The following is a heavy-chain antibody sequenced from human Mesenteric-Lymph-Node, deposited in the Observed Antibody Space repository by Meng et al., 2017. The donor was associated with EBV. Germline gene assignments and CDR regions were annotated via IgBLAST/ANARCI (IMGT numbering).Heavy chain of an antibody. J-gene: IGHJ4*02. CDR3: ARGEKGPIDY. V-gene: IGHV4-34*01. CDR1: GGSFSGYD. CDR2: INHSGST. Sequence: QVQLQQWGVGLLKPSETLSLTCAVYGGSFSGYDWSWIRQPPGKGLEWIGEINHSGSTNYNPSLKSRVTISVDTSKNQFSLKLSSVTAADTAVYYCARGEKGPIDYWGQGTLVTVSS.